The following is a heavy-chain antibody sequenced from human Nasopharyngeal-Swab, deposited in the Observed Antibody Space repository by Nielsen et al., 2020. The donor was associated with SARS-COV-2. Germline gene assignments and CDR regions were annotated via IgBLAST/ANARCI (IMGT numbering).Heavy chain of an antibody. CDR1: GFTFRSYW. D-gene: IGHD3-16*01. J-gene: IGHJ5*02. CDR3: GRDLGGRFST. CDR2: INEDGSIT. V-gene: IGHV3-74*01. Sequence: GESLKISCAASGFTFRSYWMHWVRQVPGKGLVWVSRINEDGSITNYADSVEGRFTISRDNAKNTLFLHMNSLRAEDTAVYYCGRDLGGRFSTWGQGTLVHASS.